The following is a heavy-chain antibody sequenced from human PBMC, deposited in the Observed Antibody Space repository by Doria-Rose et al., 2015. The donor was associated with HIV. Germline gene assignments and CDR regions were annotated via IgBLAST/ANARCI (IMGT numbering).Heavy chain of an antibody. D-gene: IGHD3-10*01. V-gene: IGHV3-30*02. Sequence: VQLVESGGGVVQPGGSLRVSCAAFGFIFSSRGMQWVRQAPGEGLEWVAFIRYDGSNEYYADSVKGRFTISRDNSEKTLYLQMNRLTAEDTAVYYCAKTSGSSLDYWGQGTLVTVSS. CDR1: GFIFSSRG. J-gene: IGHJ4*02. CDR2: IRYDGSNE. CDR3: AKTSGSSLDY.